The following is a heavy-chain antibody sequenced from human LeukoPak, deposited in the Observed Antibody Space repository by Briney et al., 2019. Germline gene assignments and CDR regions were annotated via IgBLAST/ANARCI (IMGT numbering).Heavy chain of an antibody. CDR2: ISFSGGST. Sequence: GGSLRLSCAASGFTFSSFWLHWVRQAPGKGLEWVSLISFSGGSTYYADSVKGRFTISRDNSKDTLYLQMNSLRAEDTAIYYCARDIQLSTWGLGTMVTVSS. D-gene: IGHD5-24*01. CDR1: GFTFSSFW. CDR3: ARDIQLST. V-gene: IGHV3-23*01. J-gene: IGHJ3*01.